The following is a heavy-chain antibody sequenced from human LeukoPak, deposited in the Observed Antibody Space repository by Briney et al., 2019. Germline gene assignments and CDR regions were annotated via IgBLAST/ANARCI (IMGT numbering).Heavy chain of an antibody. D-gene: IGHD3-16*02. CDR1: GGSISSYY. V-gene: IGHV4-59*01. J-gene: IGHJ4*02. CDR3: ARENYVWGSYRFFDY. Sequence: PSETLSLTRTVSGGSISSYYWSWIRQPPGKRLEWIGYIYYSGSTNYNPSLKSRVTISVDTSKNQFSLKLSSVTAADTAVYYCARENYVWGSYRFFDYWGQGTLVTVSS. CDR2: IYYSGST.